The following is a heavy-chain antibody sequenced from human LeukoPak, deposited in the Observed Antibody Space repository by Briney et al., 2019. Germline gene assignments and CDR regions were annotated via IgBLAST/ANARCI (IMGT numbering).Heavy chain of an antibody. CDR3: ARGPILHYDFWSGYYY. J-gene: IGHJ4*02. D-gene: IGHD3-3*01. V-gene: IGHV4-34*01. CDR1: GGSFSGYY. Sequence: SETLSLTCAVYGGSFSGYYWSWIRQPPGKGLGWIGEINHSGSTNYNPSLKSRVTISVDTSKNQFSLKLSSVTAADTAVYYCARGPILHYDFWSGYYYWGQGTLVTVSS. CDR2: INHSGST.